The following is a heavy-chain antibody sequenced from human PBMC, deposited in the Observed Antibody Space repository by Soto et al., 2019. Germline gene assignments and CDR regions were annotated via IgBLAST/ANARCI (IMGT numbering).Heavy chain of an antibody. J-gene: IGHJ6*02. CDR1: GGTFSRYA. V-gene: IGHV1-69*01. CDR2: IIPIVATT. Sequence: VQLVQSGAEVKKPGSSVKVSCKASGGTFSRYAISWVRQSPGQGLEWMGGIIPIVATTNYAQKFQGRVTITADESRSTAYMGLSSLRSEDTAVYCCAGGGAIFGVLIKGEGYYDGMDVWGQGTTVTVSS. CDR3: AGGGAIFGVLIKGEGYYDGMDV. D-gene: IGHD3-3*01.